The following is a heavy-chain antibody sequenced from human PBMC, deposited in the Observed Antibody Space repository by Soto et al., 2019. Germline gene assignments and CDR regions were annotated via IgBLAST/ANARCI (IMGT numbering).Heavy chain of an antibody. J-gene: IGHJ6*02. CDR2: IYYSGST. CDR3: ARVFWSGPLYYYYGMDV. CDR1: GGSISSYY. V-gene: IGHV4-59*01. Sequence: SETLSLTCTVSGGSISSYYWSWIRQPPGKGLEWIGYIYYSGSTNYNPSLKSRVTISVDTSKNQFSLKLSSVTAADTAVYYCARVFWSGPLYYYYGMDVWGQGTTVTVSS. D-gene: IGHD3-3*01.